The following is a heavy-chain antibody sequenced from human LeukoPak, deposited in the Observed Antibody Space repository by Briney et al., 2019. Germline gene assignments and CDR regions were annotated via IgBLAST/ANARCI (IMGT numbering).Heavy chain of an antibody. Sequence: SVKVSCKASGGTFRSYAISWVRQAPGQGLEWMGRIIPIFGTRNYAQKFQGRVTIITDESTSTAYMELSSLRSEDTAVYYCARDTRRQSSSGYYLMDAFDIWGQGTMVAVSS. V-gene: IGHV1-69*05. D-gene: IGHD3-22*01. J-gene: IGHJ3*02. CDR3: ARDTRRQSSSGYYLMDAFDI. CDR1: GGTFRSYA. CDR2: IIPIFGTR.